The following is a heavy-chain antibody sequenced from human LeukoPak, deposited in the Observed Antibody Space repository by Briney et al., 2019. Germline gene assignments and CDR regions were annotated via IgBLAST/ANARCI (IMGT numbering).Heavy chain of an antibody. Sequence: ASVKVSCKASGYPSTTYGISWVRQAPGQGLEWMGWISAYNGNTNYAQKLQGRVTMTTDTSTSTAYMELRSLRSDDTAVYDCAIEAGLVTMVRGVISTYYFDYWCQGTLVTVSS. J-gene: IGHJ4*02. CDR1: GYPSTTYG. V-gene: IGHV1-18*04. CDR3: AIEAGLVTMVRGVISTYYFDY. D-gene: IGHD3-10*01. CDR2: ISAYNGNT.